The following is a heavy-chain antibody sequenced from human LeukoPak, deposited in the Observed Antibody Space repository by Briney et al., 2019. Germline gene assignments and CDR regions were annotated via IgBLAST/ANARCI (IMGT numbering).Heavy chain of an antibody. V-gene: IGHV3-21*01. CDR3: ARGLGPLQDIVVVPAAPLGYYFDY. CDR2: ISSSSSYI. CDR1: GFTFSSYS. D-gene: IGHD2-2*01. J-gene: IGHJ4*02. Sequence: GGSLRLSCAASGFTFSSYSMNWVRQAPGKGLEWVSSISSSSSYIYYADSVKGRFTISRDNAKNSLYLQMNSLRAEDTAVYYCARGLGPLQDIVVVPAAPLGYYFDYWGQGTLVTVSS.